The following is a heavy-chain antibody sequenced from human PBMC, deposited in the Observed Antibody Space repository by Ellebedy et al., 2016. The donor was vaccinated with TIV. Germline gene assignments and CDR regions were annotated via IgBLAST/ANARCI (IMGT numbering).Heavy chain of an antibody. CDR2: NSGSGAST. CDR1: GFTFSSFA. D-gene: IGHD6-13*01. J-gene: IGHJ4*02. V-gene: IGHV3-23*01. Sequence: GESLKISCAASGFTFSSFAMSWVRPAPGRGLELVSVNSGSGASTYYADSVKGRFTISRDNSKNTLYLQMNSLRAEDTAVYYCARRGLAAGGTLLDYWGQGTLVTVSS. CDR3: ARRGLAAGGTLLDY.